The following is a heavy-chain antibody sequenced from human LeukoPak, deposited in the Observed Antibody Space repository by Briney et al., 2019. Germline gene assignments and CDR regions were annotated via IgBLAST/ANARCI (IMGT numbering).Heavy chain of an antibody. CDR2: ISAYNGNT. V-gene: IGHV1-18*01. D-gene: IGHD6-13*01. Sequence: ASVKVSCKASGYTFTSYGISWVRQAPGQGLKWMGWISAYNGNTNYAQKLQGRVTMTTDTSTSTAYMELRSLRSDDTAVYYCARVQYSSSWYNWFDPWGQGTLVTVSS. CDR1: GYTFTSYG. J-gene: IGHJ5*02. CDR3: ARVQYSSSWYNWFDP.